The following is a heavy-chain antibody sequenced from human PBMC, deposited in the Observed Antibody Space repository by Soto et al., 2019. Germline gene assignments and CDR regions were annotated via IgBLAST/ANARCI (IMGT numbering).Heavy chain of an antibody. J-gene: IGHJ3*02. D-gene: IGHD7-27*01. Sequence: PSETLSLTCAVYGGSFSGYYWSWIRQPPGKGLEWIGEINQSGSTNYNPSLKSRVTISVDTSKNQFSLKLSSVTAADTAVYYCARAWGHAADIWGQGTMVTVSS. CDR1: GGSFSGYY. CDR2: INQSGST. CDR3: ARAWGHAADI. V-gene: IGHV4-34*01.